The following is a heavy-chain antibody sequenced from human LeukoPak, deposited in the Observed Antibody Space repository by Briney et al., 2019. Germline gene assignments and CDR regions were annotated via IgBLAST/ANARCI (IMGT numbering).Heavy chain of an antibody. CDR1: GYTFTSYY. CDR2: INPSGGST. CDR3: ARGYTYYYDSSGYYSWFDP. J-gene: IGHJ5*02. V-gene: IGHV1-46*03. D-gene: IGHD3-22*01. Sequence: ASVKVSCKASGYTFTSYYMHWVRRAPGQGLEWMGIINPSGGSTSYAQKFQGRVTMTRDTSTSTVYMELSSLRSEDTAVYYCARGYTYYYDSSGYYSWFDPWGQGTLVTVSS.